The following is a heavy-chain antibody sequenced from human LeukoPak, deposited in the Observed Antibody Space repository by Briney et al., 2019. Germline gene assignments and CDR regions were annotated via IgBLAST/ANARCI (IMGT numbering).Heavy chain of an antibody. V-gene: IGHV3-48*03. CDR3: ARVLSDYDFWSGYRPSSSDY. J-gene: IGHJ4*02. CDR1: GFTFSSYE. Sequence: GGSLRLSCAASGFTFSSYEMNWVRQAPGKGLEWVSYISSSGSTIYYADSVKGRFTISRDNAKNSLYLRMNSLRAEDTAVYYCARVLSDYDFWSGYRPSSSDYWGQGTLVTVSS. CDR2: ISSSGSTI. D-gene: IGHD3-3*01.